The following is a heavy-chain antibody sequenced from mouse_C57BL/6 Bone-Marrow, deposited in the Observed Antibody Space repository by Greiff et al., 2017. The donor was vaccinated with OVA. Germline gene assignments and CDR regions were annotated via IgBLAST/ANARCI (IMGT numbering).Heavy chain of an antibody. V-gene: IGHV1-53*01. CDR1: GYTFTSYW. CDR2: INPSNGGT. J-gene: IGHJ1*03. D-gene: IGHD1-1*01. CDR3: ARSGGSSHWYFDV. Sequence: QVQLQQPGTELVKPGASVKLSCKASGYTFTSYWMHWVKQRPGQGLEWIGNINPSNGGTNYNEKFKSKATLTVAKSSSTAYMQLSSLPSEDSAVYYCARSGGSSHWYFDVWGTGTTVTVSS.